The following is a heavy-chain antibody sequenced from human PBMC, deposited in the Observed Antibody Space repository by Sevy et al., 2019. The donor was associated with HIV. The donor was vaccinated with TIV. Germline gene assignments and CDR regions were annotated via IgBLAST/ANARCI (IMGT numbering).Heavy chain of an antibody. CDR3: ARGRVGATTSYYFDY. Sequence: GGSLTLSCAASGFTFSSYAMHWVRQAPGKGLEWVGFIWHDGSQKYYADSVRGRFTISRDNSKNTLFLQLTSLIAEDTAVYYCARGRVGATTSYYFDYWGQGTLVTVSS. D-gene: IGHD1-26*01. V-gene: IGHV3-33*01. J-gene: IGHJ4*02. CDR1: GFTFSSYA. CDR2: IWHDGSQK.